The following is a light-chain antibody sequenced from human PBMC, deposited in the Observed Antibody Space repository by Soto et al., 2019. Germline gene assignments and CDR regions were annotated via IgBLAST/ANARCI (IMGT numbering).Light chain of an antibody. CDR3: QEYNTYSRST. CDR1: QSISKW. Sequence: DTPLTQSPSTLSASVGDRVTITCRARQSISKWLAWYQQKPGKAPKLLIYDASTLGRGVPSRFSGGGSGTEFSLTISSLQPDDSATYYCQEYNTYSRSTFGQGTKLEI. V-gene: IGKV1-5*01. J-gene: IGKJ2*01. CDR2: DAS.